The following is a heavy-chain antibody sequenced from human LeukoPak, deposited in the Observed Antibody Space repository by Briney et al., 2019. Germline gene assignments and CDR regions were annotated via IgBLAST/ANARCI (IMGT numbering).Heavy chain of an antibody. CDR1: GYTFTGYY. CDR3: ARDDRPGIAVAGPLNWFDP. J-gene: IGHJ5*02. D-gene: IGHD6-19*01. V-gene: IGHV1-2*06. Sequence: ASVNVSCKASGYTFTGYYLFWVRQAPGQGLEWMGRINPNTGVTNYAQKFRGRVTMTRDTSVSTAYMELSSLRSEDTAVYYCARDDRPGIAVAGPLNWFDPWGQGTLVTVSS. CDR2: INPNTGVT.